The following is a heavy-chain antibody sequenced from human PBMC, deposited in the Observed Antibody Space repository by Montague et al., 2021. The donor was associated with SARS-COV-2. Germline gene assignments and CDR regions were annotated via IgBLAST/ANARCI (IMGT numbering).Heavy chain of an antibody. CDR1: GGSITVSRYD. D-gene: IGHD3-22*01. Sequence: SETLSLTCTVSGGSITVSRYDWGWIRQPPGKGLEWIGSVHYTGTTSYNASLESRLTISVDTSENQFSLKMTSVTASDTAVYYCARGRVDTTMILVVFTGAAHYFDSWGQETLVSVSS. J-gene: IGHJ4*02. V-gene: IGHV4-39*01. CDR2: VHYTGTT. CDR3: ARGRVDTTMILVVFTGAAHYFDS.